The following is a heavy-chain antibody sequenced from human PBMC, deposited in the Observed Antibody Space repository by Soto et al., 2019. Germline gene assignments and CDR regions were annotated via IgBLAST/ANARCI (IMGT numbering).Heavy chain of an antibody. CDR1: GFTFSSYG. CDR2: IWYDGSNK. D-gene: IGHD6-13*01. J-gene: IGHJ3*02. V-gene: IGHV3-33*01. CDR3: ARESIATSDAFDI. Sequence: GGSLRLSCAASGFTFSSYGMHWVRQAPGKGLEWVAVIWYDGSNKYYADSVKGRFTISGDNSKNTLYLQMNSLRAEDTAVYYCARESIATSDAFDIWGQGTMVTVSS.